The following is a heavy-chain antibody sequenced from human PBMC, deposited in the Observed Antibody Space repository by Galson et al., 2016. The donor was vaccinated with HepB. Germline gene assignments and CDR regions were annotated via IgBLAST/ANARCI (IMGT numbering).Heavy chain of an antibody. CDR3: ARRWGSSWTPLRNYFGMDV. Sequence: QSGAEVKKPGESLKISCEVSGYYFTSHWIAWVRQLPGKGLELMGIIYPGDSHVRYSPPFQGQVTISADKSINTAYLQWSSLKASDTAMYYCARRWGSSWTPLRNYFGMDVWGQGTTVTVSS. CDR2: IYPGDSHV. CDR1: GYYFTSHW. V-gene: IGHV5-51*01. J-gene: IGHJ6*02. D-gene: IGHD6-13*01.